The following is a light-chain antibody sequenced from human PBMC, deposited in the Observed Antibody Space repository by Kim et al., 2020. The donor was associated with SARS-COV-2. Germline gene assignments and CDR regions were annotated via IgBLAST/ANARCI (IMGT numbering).Light chain of an antibody. Sequence: QSESVRDRVTITCRASQSISTWLAWYQQKPGKAPKLLIYKASSLEFGVPSRLSGSGSGTEFTLTISSLQPDDFATYYCQQYNSWYTFGQGTKLEI. V-gene: IGKV1-5*03. CDR3: QQYNSWYT. J-gene: IGKJ2*01. CDR1: QSISTW. CDR2: KAS.